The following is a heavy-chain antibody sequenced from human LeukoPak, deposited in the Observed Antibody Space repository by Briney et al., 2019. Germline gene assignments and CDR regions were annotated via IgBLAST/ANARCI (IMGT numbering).Heavy chain of an antibody. D-gene: IGHD2-2*01. Sequence: ASVKVSCKASGYTFSGCAMHWVRQAPGQRLEWMGWINVGKGDTKYSQKFQGRVSITSDTSASTAYMELSSLRSEDTAVYYCARDVSRTSWTWRWGQGTVVTVSS. CDR3: ARDVSRTSWTWR. CDR2: INVGKGDT. CDR1: GYTFSGCA. V-gene: IGHV1-3*01. J-gene: IGHJ3*01.